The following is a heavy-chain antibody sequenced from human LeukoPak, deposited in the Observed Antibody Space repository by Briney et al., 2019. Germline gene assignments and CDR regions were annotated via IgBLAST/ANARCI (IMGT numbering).Heavy chain of an antibody. D-gene: IGHD5-24*01. CDR3: ARGRETWFDP. J-gene: IGHJ5*02. V-gene: IGHV1-8*03. Sequence: ASVKVSCKASGGTFSSYDINWVRQATGQGLEWMGWMNPNSGNTGYAQKFQGRVTITRNTSISTAYMELSSLRSEDTAVYYCARGRETWFDPWGQGTLVTVSS. CDR1: GGTFSSYD. CDR2: MNPNSGNT.